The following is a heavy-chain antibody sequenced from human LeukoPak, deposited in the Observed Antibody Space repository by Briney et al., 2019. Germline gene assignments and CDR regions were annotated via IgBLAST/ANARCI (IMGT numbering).Heavy chain of an antibody. CDR2: ISTTGGGT. CDR3: AKDRGDCSSTSCYLSD. CDR1: GFTFSSYA. J-gene: IGHJ4*02. V-gene: IGHV3-23*01. D-gene: IGHD2-2*01. Sequence: GGSLRPSCAASGFTFSSYAMTWVRQAPGEGLEWVSAISTTGGGTYYADSVKGRFTISRDNSKNTLYLQMNSLRAEDTAVYSCAKDRGDCSSTSCYLSDWGQGTLVTVSS.